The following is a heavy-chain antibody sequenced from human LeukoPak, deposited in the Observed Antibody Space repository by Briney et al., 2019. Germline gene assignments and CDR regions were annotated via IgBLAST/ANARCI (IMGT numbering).Heavy chain of an antibody. CDR2: TSGSGGST. V-gene: IGHV3-23*01. CDR3: AKDLYASLN. Sequence: GGSLRLSCTASGFTLSKYAMSWVRQAPGKGLEWVSGTSGSGGSTYYADSVKGRFTISRDNSKNTLYLQMNSLRPEDTALYYCAKDLYASLNWGQGTLVTVSS. D-gene: IGHD2/OR15-2a*01. J-gene: IGHJ4*02. CDR1: GFTLSKYA.